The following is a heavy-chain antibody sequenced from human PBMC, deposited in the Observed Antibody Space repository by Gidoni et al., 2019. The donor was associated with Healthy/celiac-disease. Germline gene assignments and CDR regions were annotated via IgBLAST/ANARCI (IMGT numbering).Heavy chain of an antibody. D-gene: IGHD3-16*01. Sequence: QVQLVQSGAEVKKHGASVQVSCKASGYTFTSYGISWVRQDPGQGLEWMGWISAYHGNTNYAQKLQGRVTMTTDTSTSTAYMELRSLRSDDTAVYYCARVNLPLGFTALIDYWGQGTLVTVSS. CDR3: ARVNLPLGFTALIDY. J-gene: IGHJ4*02. V-gene: IGHV1-18*01. CDR1: GYTFTSYG. CDR2: ISAYHGNT.